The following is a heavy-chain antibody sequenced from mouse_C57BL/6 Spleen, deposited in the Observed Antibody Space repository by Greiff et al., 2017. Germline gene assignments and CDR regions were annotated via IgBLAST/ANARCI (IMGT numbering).Heavy chain of an antibody. D-gene: IGHD1-1*01. CDR2: IDPNSGGT. CDR3: ARGRFTTVVAKEGYYFDY. Sequence: QVQLKQPGAELVKPGASVKLSCKASGYTFTSYWMHWVKQRPGRGLEWIGRIDPNSGGTKYNEKFKSKATLTVDKPSSTAYMQLSSLTSEDSAVYYCARGRFTTVVAKEGYYFDYWGQGTTLTVSS. CDR1: GYTFTSYW. V-gene: IGHV1-72*01. J-gene: IGHJ2*01.